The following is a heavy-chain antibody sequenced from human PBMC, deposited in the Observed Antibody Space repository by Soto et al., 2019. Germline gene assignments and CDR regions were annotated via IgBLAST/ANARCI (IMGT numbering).Heavy chain of an antibody. J-gene: IGHJ4*02. CDR3: ARDKITGLFDY. CDR1: GGSISSYY. CDR2: IYYSEST. Sequence: PSETLSLTCTVSGGSISSYYWSWIRQPPGKGLQYIGYIYYSESTNYNPSLKSRVTISVDTSRNQFSLTLSSVTAADTAVYYCARDKITGLFDYWGQGTLVTVSS. D-gene: IGHD2-8*02. V-gene: IGHV4-59*12.